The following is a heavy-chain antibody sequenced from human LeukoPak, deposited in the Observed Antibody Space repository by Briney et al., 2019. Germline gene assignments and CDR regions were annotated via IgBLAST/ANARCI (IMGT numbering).Heavy chain of an antibody. CDR1: GGSTSGYY. Sequence: SEPLSLTCSLSGGSTSGYYWSWIRQPAGRGLEWIGRINTSGSTNQTNQNPSLKSRVTMSVDTSNNQFSLNLRSVTAADTAVYYCAREAGATRFYDYWGQGTLVTVSA. CDR3: AREAGATRFYDY. D-gene: IGHD1-26*01. CDR2: INTSGSTNQT. V-gene: IGHV4-4*07. J-gene: IGHJ4*02.